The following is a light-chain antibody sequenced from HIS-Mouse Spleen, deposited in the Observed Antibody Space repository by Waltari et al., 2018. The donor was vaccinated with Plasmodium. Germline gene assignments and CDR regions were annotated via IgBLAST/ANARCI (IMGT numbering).Light chain of an antibody. J-gene: IGLJ3*02. CDR3: YSTDSSGNHRV. CDR1: ALPKKY. Sequence: SYELTQPPSVSVSPGQTARTTCPGDALPKKYAYWYQQKSGQAPVPVIYEDSKRPSGIPERFSGSSSGTMATLTISGAQVEDEADYYCYSTDSSGNHRVVGGGTKLTVL. V-gene: IGLV3-10*01. CDR2: EDS.